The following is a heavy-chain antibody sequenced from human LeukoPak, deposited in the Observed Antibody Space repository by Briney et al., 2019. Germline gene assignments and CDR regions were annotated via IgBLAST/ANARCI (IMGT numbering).Heavy chain of an antibody. J-gene: IGHJ4*02. Sequence: ASVKVSCKASGYTFTSYAMHWVRQAPGQRLEWMGWINAGNGNTKYSQKLQGRVTMTTDTSTSTAYMELRSLRSDDTAVYYCARPFGVVIGPPRDWGQGTLVTVSS. CDR1: GYTFTSYA. V-gene: IGHV1-3*01. D-gene: IGHD3-3*01. CDR2: INAGNGNT. CDR3: ARPFGVVIGPPRD.